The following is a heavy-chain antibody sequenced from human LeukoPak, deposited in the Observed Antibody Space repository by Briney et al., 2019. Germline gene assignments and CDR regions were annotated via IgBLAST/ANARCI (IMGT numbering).Heavy chain of an antibody. D-gene: IGHD6-13*01. J-gene: IGHJ5*02. Sequence: GGSLRLSCATSGFTFDDYAMHWVRQAPGKGLEWVSLITDDGSVTYYADSVKGRFTISRDNSKNSLYLQMNSLRAEDTAFYYCAKGLGTRSNWLDPWGQGTLVTVSS. CDR1: GFTFDDYA. CDR3: AKGLGTRSNWLDP. CDR2: ITDDGSVT. V-gene: IGHV3-43*02.